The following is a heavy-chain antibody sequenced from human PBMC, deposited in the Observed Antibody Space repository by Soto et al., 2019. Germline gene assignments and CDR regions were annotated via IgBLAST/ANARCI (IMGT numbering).Heavy chain of an antibody. CDR1: GFSLSTTGMC. D-gene: IGHD6-19*01. J-gene: IGHJ4*02. CDR3: ARLIYSSGRYFDY. Sequence: SGPTLVNPTQTLTLTCTFSGFSLSTTGMCVTWIRQPPGKALEWLALIDWDDDKYYSTSLKTRLTISKDTSKNQVVLTMTNMDHVDRATYSCARLIYSSGRYFDYWGQGALVTVSS. CDR2: IDWDDDK. V-gene: IGHV2-70*01.